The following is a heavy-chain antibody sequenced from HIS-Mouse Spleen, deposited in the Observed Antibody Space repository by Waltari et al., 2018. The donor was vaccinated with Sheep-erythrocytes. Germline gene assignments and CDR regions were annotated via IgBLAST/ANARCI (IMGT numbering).Heavy chain of an antibody. CDR2: KNPNIGKT. Sequence: QVQLVQSGAEVKKPGASVKVSCKASGYTFTSYDINWVRQATGQGLEWMGWKNPNIGKTGYAQKFQGRVTMTRNTSNSTAYMELSSLRSEDTAVYYCARGHYSGFDFDYWGQGTLVTVSS. V-gene: IGHV1-8*01. CDR1: GYTFTSYD. J-gene: IGHJ4*02. CDR3: ARGHYSGFDFDY. D-gene: IGHD5-12*01.